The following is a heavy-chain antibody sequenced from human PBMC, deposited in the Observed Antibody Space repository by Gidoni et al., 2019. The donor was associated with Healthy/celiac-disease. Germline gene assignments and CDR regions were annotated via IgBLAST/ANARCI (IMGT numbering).Heavy chain of an antibody. D-gene: IGHD3-22*01. V-gene: IGHV3-23*01. J-gene: IGHJ4*02. Sequence: EVQLLESGGGLVQPGGSLRLSCAASAFTFSSYAMSWVRQAPGKGLEWVSAISGSGGSTYYADSVKGRFTISRDNSKNTLYLQMNSLRAEDTAVYYCAKDHYYDSSGYHDYWGQGTLVTVSS. CDR3: AKDHYYDSSGYHDY. CDR2: ISGSGGST. CDR1: AFTFSSYA.